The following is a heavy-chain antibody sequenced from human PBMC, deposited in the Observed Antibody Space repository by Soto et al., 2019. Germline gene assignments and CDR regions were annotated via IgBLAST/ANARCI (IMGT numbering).Heavy chain of an antibody. V-gene: IGHV1-18*01. CDR3: AMVDNYVTPTPQDV. D-gene: IGHD3-16*01. CDR2: ISPYRGNT. CDR1: GYIFVNYG. Sequence: QVQLVQSGDEVRKPGSSVKVSCKASGYIFVNYGIAWVRQAPGQGLEWMGWISPYRGNTHYTIKVQGRLTMTTDTXXSTADMDLGSLTSDDTAVYYCAMVDNYVTPTPQDVWGQGTTVTVSS. J-gene: IGHJ6*02.